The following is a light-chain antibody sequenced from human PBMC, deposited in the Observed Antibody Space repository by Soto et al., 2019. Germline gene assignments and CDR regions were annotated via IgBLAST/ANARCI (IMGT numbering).Light chain of an antibody. J-gene: IGKJ1*01. CDR3: QQYNSYSWT. CDR1: QSISSW. Sequence: DIQMTQSPSTLSASVGDRVTITCRASQSISSWLAWYQQKPGKAPKLLIYKASSLEIGVPSRFSGSGSWTEFTLTISSLQPDYCATYDCQQYNSYSWTFDQGTKVDIK. CDR2: KAS. V-gene: IGKV1-5*03.